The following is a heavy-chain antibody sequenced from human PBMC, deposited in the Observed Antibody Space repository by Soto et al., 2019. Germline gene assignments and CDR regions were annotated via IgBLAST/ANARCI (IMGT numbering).Heavy chain of an antibody. CDR1: GGTFSSYT. V-gene: IGHV1-69*02. D-gene: IGHD5-12*01. CDR3: AGPRGCKWLPLNY. J-gene: IGHJ4*02. CDR2: IIPILGIA. Sequence: QVQLVQSGAEVKKPGSSVKVSCKASGGTFSSYTISWVRQAPGQGLEWMGRIIPILGIANYAQKFQGRVTITADKSTSTANRELSSLRSGDTAVYYSAGPRGCKWLPLNYWGQGTLVTVSS.